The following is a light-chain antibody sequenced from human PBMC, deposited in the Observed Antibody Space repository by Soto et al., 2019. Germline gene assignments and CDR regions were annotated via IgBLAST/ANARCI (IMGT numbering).Light chain of an antibody. CDR3: VLYMGSGAVV. J-gene: IGLJ2*01. V-gene: IGLV8-61*01. Sequence: QTVVTQEPSFSVSPGGTVTLTCGLTSGSVSTNHYPTWYQQTPGQTPRTLIYGTSPRSAGVPDRFSGSILGNKAALTITRAQADDESDYYCVLYMGSGAVVFGGGTKLTVL. CDR1: SGSVSTNHY. CDR2: GTS.